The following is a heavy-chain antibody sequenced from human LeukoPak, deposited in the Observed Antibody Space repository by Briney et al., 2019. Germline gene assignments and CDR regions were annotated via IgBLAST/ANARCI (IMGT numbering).Heavy chain of an antibody. V-gene: IGHV1-46*01. CDR3: ASAGTLFGPHY. CDR2: INPSGGST. Sequence: ASVKVSCKASGYTFTGYYMHWVRQAPGQGLEWMGIINPSGGSTSYAQKFQGRVTMTRDTSTSTVYMELSSLRSEDTAVYYCASAGTLFGPHYWGQGTLVTVSS. CDR1: GYTFTGYY. D-gene: IGHD3-10*02. J-gene: IGHJ4*02.